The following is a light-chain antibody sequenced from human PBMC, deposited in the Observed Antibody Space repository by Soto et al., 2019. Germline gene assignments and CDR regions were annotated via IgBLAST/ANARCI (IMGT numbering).Light chain of an antibody. CDR3: QQYNIYWGLT. V-gene: IGKV1-5*03. Sequence: DIQMTQSPSTLSASVGDRVTITCRTSQSVSYWLAWYQQKPGKAPNLLIYKASNLESGVPSRFSGSGSGTEFTLTISSLQPDDFATYYCQQYNIYWGLTVGGGTKVEIK. J-gene: IGKJ4*01. CDR1: QSVSYW. CDR2: KAS.